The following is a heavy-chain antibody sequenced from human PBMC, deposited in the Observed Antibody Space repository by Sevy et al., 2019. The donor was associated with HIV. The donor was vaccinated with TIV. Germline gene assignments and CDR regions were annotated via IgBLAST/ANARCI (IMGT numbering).Heavy chain of an antibody. CDR3: AREKDGSGSDYYYYYYMDV. J-gene: IGHJ6*03. Sequence: GGSLRLSCAASEFTFDDYGRSWVRQAPGKGLEWVSGINWNGGSTGYADSVKGRFTISRDNAKNSLYLQMNSLRAEDTALYYCAREKDGSGSDYYYYYYMDVWGKGTTVTVSS. D-gene: IGHD3-10*01. CDR2: INWNGGST. V-gene: IGHV3-20*04. CDR1: EFTFDDYG.